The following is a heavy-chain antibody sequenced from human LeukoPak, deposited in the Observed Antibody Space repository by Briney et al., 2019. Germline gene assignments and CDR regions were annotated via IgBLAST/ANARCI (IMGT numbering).Heavy chain of an antibody. D-gene: IGHD5-24*01. Sequence: GGSLRLSCAASGFTFSNAWMSWVRQAPGKGLEWVGRIKSKTDGGTTDYAAPVKGRFTISRDDSKNTLYLQMNSLKTEDTAVYYCTPQRWLELGRVYWGQGTLVTVSS. J-gene: IGHJ4*02. CDR3: TPQRWLELGRVY. V-gene: IGHV3-15*01. CDR1: GFTFSNAW. CDR2: IKSKTDGGTT.